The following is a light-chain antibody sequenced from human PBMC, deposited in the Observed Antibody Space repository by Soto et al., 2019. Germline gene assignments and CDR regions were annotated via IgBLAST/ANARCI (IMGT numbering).Light chain of an antibody. CDR2: LGS. CDR3: MQALQTPRT. V-gene: IGKV2-28*01. Sequence: DIVMTQSPLSLPVTPGEPASISCRSSQSLQHSNGYNYLDWYLQKPGQSPQLLIYLGSSRASGVPDRFSGSGSGTDFTLEISRVEAEDVGVYYCMQALQTPRTFGQGTKVEIK. CDR1: QSLQHSNGYNY. J-gene: IGKJ1*01.